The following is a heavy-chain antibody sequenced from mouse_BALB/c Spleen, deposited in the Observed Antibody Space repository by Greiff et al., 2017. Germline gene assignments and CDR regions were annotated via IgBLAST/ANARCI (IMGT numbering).Heavy chain of an antibody. J-gene: IGHJ1*01. CDR1: GFNIKDTY. V-gene: IGHV14-3*02. Sequence: EVMLVESGAELVKPGASVKLSCTASGFNIKDTYMHWVKQRPEQGLEWIGRIDPANGNTKYDPKFQGKATITADTSSNTAYLQLSSLTSEDTAVYYCASYYSYWYFDVWGAGTTVTVSS. D-gene: IGHD2-10*01. CDR2: IDPANGNT. CDR3: ASYYSYWYFDV.